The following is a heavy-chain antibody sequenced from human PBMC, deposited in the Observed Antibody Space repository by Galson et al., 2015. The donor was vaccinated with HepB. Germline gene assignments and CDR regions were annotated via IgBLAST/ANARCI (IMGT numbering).Heavy chain of an antibody. CDR3: ARTGDYEDH. V-gene: IGHV4-39*02. D-gene: IGHD4-17*01. Sequence: ETLSLTCTVSGGSISSSSYYWGWIRQPPGKGLEWIGSIYYTGSTYYNPSLKSRVTISVDTSKNHFSLKLSSVTAADTAVYYCARTGDYEDHWGQGTLVTVSS. J-gene: IGHJ4*02. CDR2: IYYTGST. CDR1: GGSISSSSYY.